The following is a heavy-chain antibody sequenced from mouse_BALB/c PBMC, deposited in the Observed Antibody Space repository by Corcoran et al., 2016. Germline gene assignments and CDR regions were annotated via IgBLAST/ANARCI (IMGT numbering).Heavy chain of an antibody. V-gene: IGHV1-18*01. CDR2: INPYNGGT. Sequence: EVQLQQSGPELVKPGASMKISCKASGYSFTGYTMNWVKQSHGKNLEWIGLINPYNGGTSYNQKFKGNATLTVDKSSSTAYMELLSLTSEDSAVSYCAIDDYGSSYVFAYWGQGTLVTVSA. CDR1: GYSFTGYT. J-gene: IGHJ3*01. CDR3: AIDDYGSSYVFAY. D-gene: IGHD1-1*01.